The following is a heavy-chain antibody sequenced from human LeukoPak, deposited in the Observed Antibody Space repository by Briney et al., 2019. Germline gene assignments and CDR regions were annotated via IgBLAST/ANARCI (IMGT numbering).Heavy chain of an antibody. D-gene: IGHD6-25*01. V-gene: IGHV4-39*01. Sequence: SETLSLTCTVSGGSISSPDYYWGWVRQPPGKGLEWIASMYYTGNTYYNPSLKRRVTIFVDTSKNQFSLKLSSVTAADTAVYFCARQGGGFWYFDLWGRGTLVTVSS. CDR3: ARQGGGFWYFDL. J-gene: IGHJ2*01. CDR2: MYYTGNT. CDR1: GGSISSPDYY.